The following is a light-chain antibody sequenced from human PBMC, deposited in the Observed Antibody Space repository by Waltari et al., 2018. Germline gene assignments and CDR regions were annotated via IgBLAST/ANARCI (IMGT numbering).Light chain of an antibody. V-gene: IGKV1-39*01. CDR1: ETIYRS. CDR2: AAS. J-gene: IGKJ4*01. CDR3: QQTFTNPLT. Sequence: DIQVTQSPSSLSASAGDTITIACRASETIYRSLNWYQQKSGKPPKLLIYAASTLQSGVPSRFSGSGSGADFTLTISNLQPEDFATYYCQQTFTNPLTFGGGTKVEIK.